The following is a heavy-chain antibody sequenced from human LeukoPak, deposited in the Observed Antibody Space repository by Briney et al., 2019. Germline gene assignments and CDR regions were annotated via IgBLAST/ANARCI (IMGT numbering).Heavy chain of an antibody. Sequence: GGSLRLSCAASGFTFSTHAMHWVRQAPGKGLEWVAFMSYDGSNKYYADSVKGRFTIPRDSSQNRMYLQMNSLRVDDTAVYYCAHGSGTFWDLRHWGQGTLVTVSS. J-gene: IGHJ1*01. V-gene: IGHV3-30-3*01. D-gene: IGHD1-26*01. CDR3: AHGSGTFWDLRH. CDR1: GFTFSTHA. CDR2: MSYDGSNK.